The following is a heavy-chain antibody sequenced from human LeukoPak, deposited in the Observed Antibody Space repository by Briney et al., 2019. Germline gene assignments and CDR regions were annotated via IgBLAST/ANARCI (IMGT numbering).Heavy chain of an antibody. V-gene: IGHV3-23*01. J-gene: IGHJ4*02. D-gene: IGHD1-26*01. CDR2: ISGSGGST. CDR3: ARDAGSGSSQPLFDY. CDR1: GFTFSSYA. Sequence: GGSLRLSCAASGFTFSSYAMSWVRQAPGKGLEWVSAISGSGGSTYYADSVKGRFTISRDNAKNSLYLQMNSLRAEDTAVYYCARDAGSGSSQPLFDYWGQGTLVTVSS.